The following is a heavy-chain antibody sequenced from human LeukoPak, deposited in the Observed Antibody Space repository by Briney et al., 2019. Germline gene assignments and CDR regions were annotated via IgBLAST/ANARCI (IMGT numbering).Heavy chain of an antibody. Sequence: GGSLRLSCVASGFPFSSYWMSWVRQAPGKGLEWVSAISGSGGGTYYADSVKGRFTISRDNSKNTLYLQMNSLRAEDTAVYYCAKVPVSEDIVVVPAVYFDYWGQGTLVTVSS. CDR1: GFPFSSYW. D-gene: IGHD2-2*01. V-gene: IGHV3-23*01. J-gene: IGHJ4*02. CDR2: ISGSGGGT. CDR3: AKVPVSEDIVVVPAVYFDY.